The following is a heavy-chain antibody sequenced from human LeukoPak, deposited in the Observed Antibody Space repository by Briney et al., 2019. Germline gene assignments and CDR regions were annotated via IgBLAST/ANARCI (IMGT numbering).Heavy chain of an antibody. CDR2: IANDGRDK. Sequence: PGRSLRLSSAASGFTFRSYGMHWVRQAPGKGLEWVVVIANDGRDKKYADSVKGRFTVSRDNSKNTLFLQMDSLRAEDTAIYYCAKDGQITSAAYYFDYWGQGTLVTVSS. CDR1: GFTFRSYG. D-gene: IGHD6-25*01. V-gene: IGHV3-30*18. J-gene: IGHJ4*02. CDR3: AKDGQITSAAYYFDY.